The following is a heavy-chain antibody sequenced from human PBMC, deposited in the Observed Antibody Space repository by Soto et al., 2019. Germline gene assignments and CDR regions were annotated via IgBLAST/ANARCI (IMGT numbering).Heavy chain of an antibody. V-gene: IGHV3-7*01. CDR1: GFTFSSYW. CDR3: ARGRDSSGYRIDY. D-gene: IGHD3-22*01. Sequence: GGSLRLSCVASGFTFSSYWMTWVRQAPGKGLEWVANIKQDGSEKYYVDSVKGRFTISRDNAKNSLYLQMNSLRAEDTAVFYCARGRDSSGYRIDYWGHGTLVTVSS. J-gene: IGHJ4*01. CDR2: IKQDGSEK.